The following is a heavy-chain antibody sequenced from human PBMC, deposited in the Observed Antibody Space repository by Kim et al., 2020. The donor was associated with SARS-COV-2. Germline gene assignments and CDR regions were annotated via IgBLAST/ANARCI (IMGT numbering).Heavy chain of an antibody. V-gene: IGHV4-4*07. CDR2: IQTSGST. CDR1: GGSFSRYY. D-gene: IGHD2-21*02. J-gene: IGHJ5*01. CDR3: ARDDLVYCDGDCRHCLDN. Sequence: SETLSLTCTVSGGSFSRYYWSWIRQPAGKGLEWIGRIQTSGSTNYNPSLKSRVIMSVDMSKNQFSLNLRSVTAADTAVYYCARDDLVYCDGDCRHCLDN.